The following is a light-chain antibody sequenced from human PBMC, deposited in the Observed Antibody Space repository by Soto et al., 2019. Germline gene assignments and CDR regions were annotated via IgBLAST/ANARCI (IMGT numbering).Light chain of an antibody. V-gene: IGKV1D-8*03. CDR3: LQQNSYSWT. CDR1: QGISSY. J-gene: IGKJ1*01. Sequence: VIWMTESPSLLSASTGDRVTISCRMSQGISSYLAWYQQKPGKAPELLIYAASTLQSGVPSRFSGSGSGTEFTLTLSSLKTEDCATYDGLQQNSYSWTFGQGTKVDI. CDR2: AAS.